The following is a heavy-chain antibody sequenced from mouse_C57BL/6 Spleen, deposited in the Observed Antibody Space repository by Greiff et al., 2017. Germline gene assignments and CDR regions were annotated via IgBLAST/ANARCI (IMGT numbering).Heavy chain of an antibody. CDR1: GFSLTSYG. J-gene: IGHJ2*01. Sequence: VKLQESGPGLVQPSQSLSITCTVSGFSLTSYGVHWVRQSPGKGLEWLGVIWSGGSTDYNAAVISRLSISKDHSKSQVFFKMYSLQGSHTAIYYCAKDEGGYYFAYWGQGTTVTVSS. CDR2: IWSGGST. V-gene: IGHV2-2*02. CDR3: AKDEGGYYFAY.